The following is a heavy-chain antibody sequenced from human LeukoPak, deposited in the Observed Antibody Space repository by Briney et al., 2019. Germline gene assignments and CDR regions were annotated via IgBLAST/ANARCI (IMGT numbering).Heavy chain of an antibody. CDR2: IYYRGST. CDR1: GGSISSYY. CDR3: ARAVAGTVGWFDP. D-gene: IGHD6-19*01. J-gene: IGHJ5*02. V-gene: IGHV4-59*01. Sequence: SETLSLTCSVSGGSISSYYWSWIRHPPGKGLEWIGYIYYRGSTNYNPSLKSRDTISVDTSKNQFSLKLSSVTAADTAVYYCARAVAGTVGWFDPWGQGTLVTVSS.